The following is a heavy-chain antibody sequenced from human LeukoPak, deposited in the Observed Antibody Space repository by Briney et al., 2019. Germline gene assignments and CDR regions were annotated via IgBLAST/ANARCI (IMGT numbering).Heavy chain of an antibody. CDR1: GGSVSSDRYL. CDR2: YYYSVST. J-gene: IGHJ4*02. Sequence: SETLSLTCTVSGGSVSSDRYLWPWIRQPPGKVLEWLGYYYYSVSTNHNPSLKRRVTISLEPSKRQISLKLRSVTAADTAVYYCARGQRRLQVYWGERTLVTVSS. CDR3: ARGQRRLQVY. V-gene: IGHV4-61*01.